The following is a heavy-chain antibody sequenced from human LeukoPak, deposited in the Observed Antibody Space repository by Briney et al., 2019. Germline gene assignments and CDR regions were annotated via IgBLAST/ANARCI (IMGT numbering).Heavy chain of an antibody. J-gene: IGHJ5*02. Sequence: PGGSLRLSCAASGFTFRNYGMVWVRQSPGKGLEWVAIISYDGSNKYHADSVKGRFTISRDNSKNTLHPQMNSLRAEDTAVFYCARLIGWSRFDPWGQGALVTVSS. V-gene: IGHV3-30*03. D-gene: IGHD6-19*01. CDR1: GFTFRNYG. CDR3: ARLIGWSRFDP. CDR2: ISYDGSNK.